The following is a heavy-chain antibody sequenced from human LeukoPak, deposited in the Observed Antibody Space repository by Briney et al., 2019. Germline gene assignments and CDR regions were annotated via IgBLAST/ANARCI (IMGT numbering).Heavy chain of an antibody. Sequence: GRSLRLSCAASGFTFSSYAMHRVRQAPGKGLEWVAVISYDGSNKYYADSVKGRFTISRDNSKNTLYLQMNSLRAEDTAVYYCARPLRYCSSTSCYYFDYWGQGTLVTVSS. V-gene: IGHV3-30*04. CDR1: GFTFSSYA. D-gene: IGHD2-2*01. CDR3: ARPLRYCSSTSCYYFDY. CDR2: ISYDGSNK. J-gene: IGHJ4*02.